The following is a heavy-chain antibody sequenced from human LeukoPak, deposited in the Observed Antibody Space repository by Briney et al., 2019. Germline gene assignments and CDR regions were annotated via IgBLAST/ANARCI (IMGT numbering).Heavy chain of an antibody. Sequence: GALRLSCAASGFTFSSYAMSWVRQAPGKGLEWVSTISGSGGSTYYADSVKGRFTISRDNSKNTLYLQMNSLRAEDTAVYYCAELGITMIGGVWGKGTTVTISS. CDR1: GFTFSSYA. V-gene: IGHV3-23*01. J-gene: IGHJ6*04. CDR2: ISGSGGST. D-gene: IGHD3-10*02. CDR3: AELGITMIGGV.